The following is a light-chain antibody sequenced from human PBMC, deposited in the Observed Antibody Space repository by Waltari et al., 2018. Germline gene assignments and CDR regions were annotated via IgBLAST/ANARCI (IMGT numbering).Light chain of an antibody. CDR1: QSVSRA. CDR3: QHYLRLPVT. J-gene: IGKJ1*01. V-gene: IGKV3-20*01. Sequence: EIVLTQSPGTLSLSLGERATVSCRASQSVSRALAWYQQQPGQAPSLLIYGASTRATGIPDRFSGSGSGTDFSLTISRLEPDDFAVYFCQHYLRLPVTFGQGTTVEI. CDR2: GAS.